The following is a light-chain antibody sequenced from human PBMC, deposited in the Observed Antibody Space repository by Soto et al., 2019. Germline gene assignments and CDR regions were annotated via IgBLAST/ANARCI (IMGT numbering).Light chain of an antibody. J-gene: IGLJ1*01. Sequence: QYALTQPASVSGSPGQSITISCTGTSSDTAGYNYVSWYQQHPGKAPKLMIYEVSNRPSGVSNRFSGSQSGNTASLTISGLQAEDEANYYCSSYTTSNTPFYVFGAGIKVTAL. CDR2: EVS. V-gene: IGLV2-14*01. CDR1: SSDTAGYNY. CDR3: SSYTTSNTPFYV.